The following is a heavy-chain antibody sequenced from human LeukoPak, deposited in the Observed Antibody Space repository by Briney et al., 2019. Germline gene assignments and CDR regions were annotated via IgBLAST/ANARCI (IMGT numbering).Heavy chain of an antibody. V-gene: IGHV1-2*06. CDR3: ARVFGTYYYDSSGYYYTIPHQNYFDY. D-gene: IGHD3-22*01. CDR1: GYTFTGYY. J-gene: IGHJ4*02. Sequence: ASAKVSCKASGYTFTGYYMHWVRQAPGQGLEWMGRINPNSGGTNYAQKFQGRVTMTRDTSISTAYMELSRLRSDDTAVYYCARVFGTYYYDSSGYYYTIPHQNYFDYWGQGTLVTVSS. CDR2: INPNSGGT.